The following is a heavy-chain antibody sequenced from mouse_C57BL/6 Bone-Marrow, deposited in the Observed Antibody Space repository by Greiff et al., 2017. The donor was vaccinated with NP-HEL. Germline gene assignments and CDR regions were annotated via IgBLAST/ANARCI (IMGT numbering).Heavy chain of an antibody. CDR1: GYTFTSYL. Sequence: VQLQQPGAELVKPGASVKLSCKASGYTFTSYLMHWVKQRPGRGLEWIGSIDPNSGGTKYNEKFKSKATLTVDKPSSTAYMQLNSLTSEDSEVYDSARYCYGSSSFDYWGTGTTLTVSS. J-gene: IGHJ2*01. CDR3: ARYCYGSSSFDY. CDR2: IDPNSGGT. V-gene: IGHV1-72*01. D-gene: IGHD1-1*01.